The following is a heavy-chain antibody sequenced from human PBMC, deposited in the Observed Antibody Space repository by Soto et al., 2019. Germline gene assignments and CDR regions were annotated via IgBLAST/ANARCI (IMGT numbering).Heavy chain of an antibody. D-gene: IGHD6-13*01. CDR1: GFTFSSYA. V-gene: IGHV3-30-3*01. J-gene: IGHJ4*02. CDR2: ISYDGSNK. Sequence: QVQLVESGGGVVQPGRSLRLSCAASGFTFSSYAMHWVRQAPGKGLEWVAVISYDGSNKYYADSVKGRFTISRDNSKNTLYLQMNSLRAEDTAVYYCARDGGIAEFDYWGQGTLVTVSS. CDR3: ARDGGIAEFDY.